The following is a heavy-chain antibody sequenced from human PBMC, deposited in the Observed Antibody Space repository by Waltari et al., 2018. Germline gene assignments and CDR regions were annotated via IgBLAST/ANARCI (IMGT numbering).Heavy chain of an antibody. V-gene: IGHV4-38-2*01. J-gene: IGHJ5*02. CDR1: GYSISSGYY. Sequence: QVQLQESGPGLVKPSETLSLPCAVSGYSISSGYYWGWIRQPPGKGLEWIGSIYHSGSTYYNPSIKIRVTISVDTSKNQFSLKLSSVTAADTAVYYCARLGYYYDSSAPWGQGTLVTVSS. CDR3: ARLGYYYDSSAP. CDR2: IYHSGST. D-gene: IGHD3-22*01.